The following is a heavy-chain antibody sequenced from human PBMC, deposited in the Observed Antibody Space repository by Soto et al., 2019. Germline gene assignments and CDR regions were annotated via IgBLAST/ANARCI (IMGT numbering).Heavy chain of an antibody. Sequence: ASETLSLTCTVSGGSMNNYYWSWIRQPPGKGLEWIGYIYYSGSTNYNPSLKSRVTISVDTSKNQLSLQLRSVTAADTAVYYCAREGSITIFGTTLRVVFDSWGQGSLVTVSS. J-gene: IGHJ4*02. D-gene: IGHD3-3*01. CDR2: IYYSGST. CDR3: AREGSITIFGTTLRVVFDS. V-gene: IGHV4-59*12. CDR1: GGSMNNYY.